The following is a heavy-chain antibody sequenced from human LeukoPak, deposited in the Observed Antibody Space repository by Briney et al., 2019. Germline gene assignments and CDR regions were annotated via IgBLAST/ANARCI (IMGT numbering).Heavy chain of an antibody. CDR3: ASRSPYNNSPNHSNNYYYYMDV. CDR1: GYTFTGYY. Sequence: ASVKVSCKASGYTFTGYYMHWVRQAPGQGLEWMGWINPNSGGTNYAQKFQGRVTMTRDTSISTAYMELSRLRSDDTAVYYCASRSPYNNSPNHSNNYYYYMDVWGKGTTVTVSS. CDR2: INPNSGGT. J-gene: IGHJ6*03. D-gene: IGHD4-23*01. V-gene: IGHV1-2*02.